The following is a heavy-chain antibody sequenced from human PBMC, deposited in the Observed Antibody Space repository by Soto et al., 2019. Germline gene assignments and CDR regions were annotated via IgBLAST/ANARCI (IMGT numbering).Heavy chain of an antibody. V-gene: IGHV1-69*01. CDR1: GGTFSSYA. CDR2: IIPIFGTA. D-gene: IGHD2-2*01. J-gene: IGHJ6*02. CDR3: ARWVLPAAIEPYGMDV. Sequence: QVQLVQSGAEVKKPGSSVMVSCKASGGTFSSYAISWVRQAPGQGLEWMGGIIPIFGTANYAQKFQGRVTITADESTSTAYMELSSLRSEDTAVYHCARWVLPAAIEPYGMDVWGQGTTVTVSS.